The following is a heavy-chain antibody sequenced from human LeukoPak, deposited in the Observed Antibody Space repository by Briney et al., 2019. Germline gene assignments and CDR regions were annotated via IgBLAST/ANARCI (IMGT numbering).Heavy chain of an antibody. J-gene: IGHJ4*02. CDR2: IYPGDSDT. CDR1: GYGFTSYW. CDR3: ERLTTMIVVVPGDFDY. Sequence: GESLKISCKGSGYGFTSYWIGWARQMPGKGLEWMGIIYPGDSDTRYSPSFQGQVTISADKSTSTAYLQWSSLKASDTAMYYCERLTTMIVVVPGDFDYWGQGTLVTVSS. V-gene: IGHV5-51*01. D-gene: IGHD3-22*01.